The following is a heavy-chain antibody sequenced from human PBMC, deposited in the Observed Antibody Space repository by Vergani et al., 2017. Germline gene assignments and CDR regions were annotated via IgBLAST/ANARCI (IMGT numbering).Heavy chain of an antibody. V-gene: IGHV3-30*02. CDR2: IRYDGSNK. CDR3: AKDGVGRGSSWYDAIGGVDY. CDR1: GFTFSSYG. Sequence: QVQLVESGGGVVQPGGSLRLSCAASGFTFSSYGMHWVRQAPGKGLEWVAFIRYDGSNKYYADSVKGRFTISRDNFKNTLYLQMNSLRAEDTAVYYCAKDGVGRGSSWYDAIGGVDYWGQGTLVTVSS. J-gene: IGHJ4*02. D-gene: IGHD6-13*01.